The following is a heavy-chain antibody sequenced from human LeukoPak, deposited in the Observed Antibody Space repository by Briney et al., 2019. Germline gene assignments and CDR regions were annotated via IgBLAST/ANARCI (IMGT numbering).Heavy chain of an antibody. Sequence: SETLSLTCTVSGGSLSSESYYWRWIRQPAGTGLEWIGRINTSGNINYNPSLKSRVTLSVDTSNNQFSLKLTSLTAADTAVYYCARGLSSSWYWFNTWGQGTLVTVAS. CDR1: GGSLSSESYY. CDR3: ARGLSSSWYWFNT. V-gene: IGHV4-61*02. J-gene: IGHJ5*02. CDR2: INTSGNI. D-gene: IGHD6-13*01.